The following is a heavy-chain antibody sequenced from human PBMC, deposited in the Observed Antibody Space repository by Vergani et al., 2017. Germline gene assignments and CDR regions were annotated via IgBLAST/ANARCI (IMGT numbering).Heavy chain of an antibody. CDR1: GGSINIGSYY. CDR3: ARGVGDLLVPHTANEDAFDI. J-gene: IGHJ3*02. V-gene: IGHV4-61*02. Sequence: QVQLQESGPGLVKPSQTLSLTCTVSGGSINIGSYYWSWIRQPAGKGLEWIGRIYTSGSTNYKPSLKSRVTISVDTSKNQFSLKLSSVTAADTAVYYCARGVGDLLVPHTANEDAFDIWGQGTMVTVSS. D-gene: IGHD2-21*01. CDR2: IYTSGST.